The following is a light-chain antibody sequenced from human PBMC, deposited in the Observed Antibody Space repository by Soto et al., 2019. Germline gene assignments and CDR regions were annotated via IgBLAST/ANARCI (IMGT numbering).Light chain of an antibody. V-gene: IGKV1-9*01. Sequence: DIELTQSPSFLSASVGDRVTITCRASQAISSYLDRYQQKPGKVPKLLIHAASTLQRGVPLRFSGSGSGTEFTLTISGLQPDDFAIYYCLQLNSYPLTFGGGTEVEIK. CDR1: QAISSY. J-gene: IGKJ4*01. CDR3: LQLNSYPLT. CDR2: AAS.